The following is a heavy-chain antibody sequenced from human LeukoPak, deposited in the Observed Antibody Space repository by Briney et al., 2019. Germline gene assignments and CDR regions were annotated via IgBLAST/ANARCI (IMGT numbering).Heavy chain of an antibody. CDR1: GGSINSGGYY. CDR3: ARDRYTVVSWYFDL. Sequence: SETLSLTCTVAGGSINSGGYYWSWIRQHPGKGLEWIGYIYYSGSTYYNPSLKSRVTISVDTSKNQFSLKLSSVTAADTAVYYCARDRYTVVSWYFDLWGRGTLVTVSS. V-gene: IGHV4-31*02. D-gene: IGHD4-23*01. J-gene: IGHJ2*01. CDR2: IYYSGST.